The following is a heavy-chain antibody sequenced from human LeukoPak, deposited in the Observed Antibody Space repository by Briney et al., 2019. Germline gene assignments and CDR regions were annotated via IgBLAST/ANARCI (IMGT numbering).Heavy chain of an antibody. CDR2: IKQDGSEK. V-gene: IGHV3-7*01. J-gene: IGHJ5*02. CDR3: ARDEFDP. Sequence: PGGSLRLSCAASGFTFSSYGMSWVRQAPGKGLEWVANIKQDGSEKYYVDSVKGRFTISRDNAKDSLYLQMNSLRAEDTAVYYCARDEFDPWGQGTLVTVSS. CDR1: GFTFSSYG.